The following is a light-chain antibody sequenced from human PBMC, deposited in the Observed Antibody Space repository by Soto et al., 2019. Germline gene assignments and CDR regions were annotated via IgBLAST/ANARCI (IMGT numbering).Light chain of an antibody. CDR1: QYININ. V-gene: IGKV3D-15*01. CDR2: GAA. CDR3: QQYKEWPPLT. J-gene: IGKJ4*02. Sequence: IVMTQSPVILSVSPGERAPLSCRARQYININLAWYQQRPGQAPRVLLYGAASRASGIPDRFSGSGSGTDFTLTINRLEPDDFAFYYCQQYKEWPPLTFGGGTRVDMK.